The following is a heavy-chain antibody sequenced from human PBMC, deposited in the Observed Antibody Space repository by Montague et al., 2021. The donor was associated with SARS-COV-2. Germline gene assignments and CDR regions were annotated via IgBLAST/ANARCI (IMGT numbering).Heavy chain of an antibody. J-gene: IGHJ5*02. CDR2: IYANGNF. Sequence: SETLSLTCSVSGDSITPYGDSIGGYFWSWIRQPAGKGLEWIGRIYANGNFDYNPSLNSRVSMSMDTSKQEFSMRLISVTAADTAVYYCARDAYYFGPGREHPGAFDPWGQGILVTVSS. V-gene: IGHV4-4*07. CDR3: ARDAYYFGPGREHPGAFDP. CDR1: GDSITPYGDSIGGYF. D-gene: IGHD2/OR15-2a*01.